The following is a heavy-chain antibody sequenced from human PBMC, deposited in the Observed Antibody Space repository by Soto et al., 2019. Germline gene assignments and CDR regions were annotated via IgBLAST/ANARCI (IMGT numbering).Heavy chain of an antibody. V-gene: IGHV4-30-4*01. CDR3: ARERPDGSRLDP. CDR2: IYYSGST. Sequence: QVQLQESGPGLVKPSQTLSLTCTVSGGSISSGDYYWSWIRQPPGTGLEWIGYIYYSGSTYDNPSLKSRVTISVATSKNQFSLKLSSVTAADTAVYYCARERPDGSRLDPWGQGTLVTVSS. D-gene: IGHD6-13*01. J-gene: IGHJ5*02. CDR1: GGSISSGDYY.